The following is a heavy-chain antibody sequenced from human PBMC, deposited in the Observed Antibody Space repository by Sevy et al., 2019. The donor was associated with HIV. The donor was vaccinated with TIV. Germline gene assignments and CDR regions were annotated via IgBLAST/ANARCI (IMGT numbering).Heavy chain of an antibody. J-gene: IGHJ4*02. CDR3: AREGCTRPHDH. V-gene: IGHV3-23*01. Sequence: GGSLRLSCVASGFNFNIYSVSWVRQAPGKGLEWVSTLSFGCGRINHADSVQGRFTMSRDDSKKTVYLEMNSLRAEDTAVYYCAREGCTRPHDHWGQGTLDTVSS. CDR2: LSFGCGRI. D-gene: IGHD2-8*01. CDR1: GFNFNIYS.